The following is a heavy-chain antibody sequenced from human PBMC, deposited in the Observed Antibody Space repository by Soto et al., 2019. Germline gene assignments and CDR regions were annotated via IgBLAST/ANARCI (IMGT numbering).Heavy chain of an antibody. D-gene: IGHD3-16*01. J-gene: IGHJ4*02. CDR2: IKPGTSDI. Sequence: PGASLKISCEGAGYKLGSAWIGWVRRKPGKGLEWMGIIKPGTSDIRYSPSFRGQVTISADEAANTAFLQWSSLKTSDTAIYYCARQISFVCDSWGQGTLVTVSS. CDR1: GYKLGSAW. CDR3: ARQISFVCDS. V-gene: IGHV5-51*01.